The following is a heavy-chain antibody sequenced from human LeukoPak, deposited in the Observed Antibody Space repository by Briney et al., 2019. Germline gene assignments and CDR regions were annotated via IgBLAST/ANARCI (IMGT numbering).Heavy chain of an antibody. J-gene: IGHJ6*03. V-gene: IGHV3-48*01. CDR3: ARDRHVPGLYYYYMDV. Sequence: GGSLRLSCEGSGFNLSAYNMNLVRQAPGKGLESVSYISSSSATIFYADSVKGRFTISRDNAKNSLYLQMNSLRPEDTAVYFCARDRHVPGLYYYYMDVWGKGTTVTVSS. CDR1: GFNLSAYN. D-gene: IGHD6-6*01. CDR2: ISSSSATI.